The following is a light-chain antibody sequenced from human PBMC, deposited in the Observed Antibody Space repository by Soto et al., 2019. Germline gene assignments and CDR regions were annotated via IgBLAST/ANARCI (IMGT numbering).Light chain of an antibody. J-gene: IGKJ1*01. V-gene: IGKV1-6*01. CDR2: DAS. CDR1: QAIRTS. CDR3: LQDATYPWT. Sequence: ANQMTQSPSSLSASVGDKVTITCRASQAIRTSLVWYKQKSGKAPSLLIADASSRHSGVPSRFSGSGFGTDFNLTITGLQPEDFATYYCLQDATYPWTFGQGTRVDIK.